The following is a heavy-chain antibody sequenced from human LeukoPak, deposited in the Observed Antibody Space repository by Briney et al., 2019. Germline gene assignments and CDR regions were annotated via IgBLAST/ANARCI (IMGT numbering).Heavy chain of an antibody. V-gene: IGHV3-15*01. CDR1: GFTFSNAW. CDR3: AKGSGSGSGWFDP. D-gene: IGHD3-10*01. J-gene: IGHJ5*02. Sequence: GGSLRLSCAASGFTFSNAWMSWVRQAPGKGLEWVGRIKSKTDGGTTDYAAPVKGRFTISRDDSKNTLCLQMNSLRVEDTAVYYCAKGSGSGSGWFDPWGQGTLVTVSS. CDR2: IKSKTDGGTT.